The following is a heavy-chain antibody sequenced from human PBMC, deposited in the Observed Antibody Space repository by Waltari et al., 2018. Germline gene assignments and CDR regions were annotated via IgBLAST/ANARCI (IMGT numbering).Heavy chain of an antibody. CDR2: ISSDGNTT. CDR1: GFTFSRSW. J-gene: IGHJ4*02. CDR3: ARVEYTYGPYCFDS. D-gene: IGHD5-18*01. Sequence: EVQLVESGGGLVQPGGSLRLSCEGSGFTFSRSWRHWVRQAPGKGLVWVSRISSDGNTTTYADSVKGRFTISRDNAKNTLYLQMNSLRAEDTALYYCARVEYTYGPYCFDSWGQGTPVTVSS. V-gene: IGHV3-74*01.